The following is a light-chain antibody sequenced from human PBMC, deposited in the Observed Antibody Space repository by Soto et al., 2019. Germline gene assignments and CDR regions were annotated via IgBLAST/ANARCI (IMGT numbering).Light chain of an antibody. CDR2: EVR. CDR1: SSDVGGFNY. CDR3: SSYTSSNPGV. V-gene: IGLV2-14*01. Sequence: QSVLTQPASVSGSPGQSITISCTGTSSDVGGFNYVSWYQQHPGKTPKLLIYEVRNRPSGVSNRFSGSKSGNTASLTISGLQAEDEADYYCSSYTSSNPGVFGTGTKVTVL. J-gene: IGLJ1*01.